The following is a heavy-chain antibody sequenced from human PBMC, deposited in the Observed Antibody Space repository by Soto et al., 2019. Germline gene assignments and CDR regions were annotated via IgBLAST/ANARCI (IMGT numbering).Heavy chain of an antibody. CDR1: DESLNGSN. Sequence: TLSITRAAHDESLNGSNYSWIGQPPQQGMGWIGEINHSGSTNYNPSLKSRVTISVDTSKNQFSLKLSSVTAADTAVYYCAREMTGTYYDFWSGERTPWYFDLWGRGTLVT. CDR3: AREMTGTYYDFWSGERTPWYFDL. CDR2: INHSGST. V-gene: IGHV4-34*01. J-gene: IGHJ2*01. D-gene: IGHD3-3*01.